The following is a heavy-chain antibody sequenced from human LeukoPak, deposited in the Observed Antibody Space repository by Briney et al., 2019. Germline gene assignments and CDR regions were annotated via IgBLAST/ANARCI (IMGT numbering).Heavy chain of an antibody. V-gene: IGHV1-18*01. Sequence: ASVKVSCKASGYTFTSYGISWVRQAPGQGLEWMGWISAYNGNTNYAQKLQGRVTMTTDTSTSTAYMELRSLRSDDTAVYYCARDDSSWYGGNWFDPWGQGTLVTVSS. D-gene: IGHD6-13*01. CDR3: ARDDSSWYGGNWFDP. CDR2: ISAYNGNT. CDR1: GYTFTSYG. J-gene: IGHJ5*02.